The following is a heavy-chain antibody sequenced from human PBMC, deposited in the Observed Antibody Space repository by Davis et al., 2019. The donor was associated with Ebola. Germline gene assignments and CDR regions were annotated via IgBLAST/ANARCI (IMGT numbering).Heavy chain of an antibody. Sequence: SETLSLTCAVYGGSFSGYFWSWIRQPPGKGLEWIGEINHSGSTNYKSSLKSRVTISIGTSKNQFSLKLSSVTAADTAVYYCARELGGQSALNYWGQGTLVTVSS. D-gene: IGHD1-26*01. J-gene: IGHJ4*02. V-gene: IGHV4-34*01. CDR1: GGSFSGYF. CDR3: ARELGGQSALNY. CDR2: INHSGST.